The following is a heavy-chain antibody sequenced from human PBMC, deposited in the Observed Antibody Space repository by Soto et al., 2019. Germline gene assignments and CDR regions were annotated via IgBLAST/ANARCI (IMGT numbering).Heavy chain of an antibody. CDR2: ISHSGDT. D-gene: IGHD2-2*01. CDR3: TRIYCTATSCFINGMDV. J-gene: IGHJ6*02. Sequence: SETLCLTCAVSGYAITNGYNWGWIRQPPGKELEWIGTISHSGDTYYNPSLKSRVTISIDTAKNHLSLILSSVTAADTATYYCTRIYCTATSCFINGMDVWGQGTTVS. CDR1: GYAITNGYN. V-gene: IGHV4-38-2*01.